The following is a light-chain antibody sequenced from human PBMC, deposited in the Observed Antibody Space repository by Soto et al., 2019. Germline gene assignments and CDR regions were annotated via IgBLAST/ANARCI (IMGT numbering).Light chain of an antibody. J-gene: IGLJ1*01. V-gene: IGLV1-44*01. CDR2: TDN. Sequence: QSVLTQPPSASGTPGQRVTISCSGSSSNIGINTVNWYQQLPGTAPKVLIHTDNQRPSGVPDRFSGSKSGTSASLAISGLRSEDEADYYCAAWDDSLSGYVFGTGTKVTVL. CDR1: SSNIGINT. CDR3: AAWDDSLSGYV.